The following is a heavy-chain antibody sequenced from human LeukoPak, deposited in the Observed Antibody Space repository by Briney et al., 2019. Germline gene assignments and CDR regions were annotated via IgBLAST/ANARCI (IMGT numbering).Heavy chain of an antibody. CDR1: GFTFSSYG. V-gene: IGHV3-30*02. CDR2: IRYDGSNK. J-gene: IGHJ6*02. D-gene: IGHD3-10*01. Sequence: GGSLRLSCAASGFTFSSYGMHWVRQAPGKGLEWVAFIRYDGSNKYYADSVKGRFTISRDNSKNTLYLQMNSLRAEDTAVYYCAKVAGFGELFHYYYGMDVWGQGTTVTVSS. CDR3: AKVAGFGELFHYYYGMDV.